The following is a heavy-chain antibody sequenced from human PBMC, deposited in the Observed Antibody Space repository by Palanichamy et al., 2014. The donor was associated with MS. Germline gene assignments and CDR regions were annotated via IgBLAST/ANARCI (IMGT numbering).Heavy chain of an antibody. D-gene: IGHD6-13*01. V-gene: IGHV3-23*04. CDR3: ASSTWDY. CDR1: GFTFRTYA. J-gene: IGHJ4*02. CDR2: IGGSRGDT. Sequence: EVQVVESGGGLSQPGGSLRLSCAASGFTFRTYAMSWFRQPPGKGLEWVSAIGGSRGDTYYADSVKGRFTISRDNSKNTVYLQMDSLRVEDTALHYCASSTWDYWGQGTLVTVSS.